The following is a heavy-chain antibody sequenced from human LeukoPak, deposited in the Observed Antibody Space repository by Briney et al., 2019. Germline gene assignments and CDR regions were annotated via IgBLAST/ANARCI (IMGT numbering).Heavy chain of an antibody. D-gene: IGHD5-12*01. CDR1: GYTFTGFW. J-gene: IGHJ4*02. CDR3: ARGRGGYSGYENFDF. Sequence: GESLKISCKASGYTFTGFWIGWVRQVPGKGLECMGFIYPGDSESIYSPSFQGQVSISADKSIRTAHLQWRSLKASDSAIYYCARGRGGYSGYENFDFWGQGALVTVSS. CDR2: IYPGDSES. V-gene: IGHV5-51*01.